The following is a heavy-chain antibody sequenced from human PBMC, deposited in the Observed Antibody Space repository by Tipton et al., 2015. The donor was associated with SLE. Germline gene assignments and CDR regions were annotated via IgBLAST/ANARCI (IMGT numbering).Heavy chain of an antibody. D-gene: IGHD2/OR15-2a*01. CDR2: SSDSGNA. Sequence: LRLSCTVSGSPISSHNWGWIRQPPGKGLEWVGYSSDSGNANYNPSLRSRVTMSVDMSKNQIFLKMTSVTAADSAVYFCARVWLNNAFDIWGQGTRVTVSS. CDR1: GSPISSHN. V-gene: IGHV4-59*11. J-gene: IGHJ3*02. CDR3: ARVWLNNAFDI.